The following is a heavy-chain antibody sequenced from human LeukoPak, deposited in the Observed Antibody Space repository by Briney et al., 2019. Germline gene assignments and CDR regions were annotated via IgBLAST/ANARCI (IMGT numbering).Heavy chain of an antibody. V-gene: IGHV1-58*02. Sequence: SVKVSCKASGFTFTSSAMQWVRQARGQRLEWIGWIVVGSGNTNYAQKFQERVTITRDMSTSTAYMELSSLRSEDTAVYYCAAAVYSSGWYASYDDAFDIWGQGTMVTVSS. J-gene: IGHJ3*02. D-gene: IGHD6-19*01. CDR3: AAAVYSSGWYASYDDAFDI. CDR1: GFTFTSSA. CDR2: IVVGSGNT.